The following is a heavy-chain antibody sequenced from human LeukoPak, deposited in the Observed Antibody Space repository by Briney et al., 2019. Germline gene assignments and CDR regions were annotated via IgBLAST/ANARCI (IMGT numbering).Heavy chain of an antibody. CDR2: ISSSSSYI. J-gene: IGHJ4*02. Sequence: GGSLRLSCAAFGFTFSSYSMNWVRQAPGKGLEWVSSISSSSSYIYYADSVKGRFTISRDNSKNTLYLQMNSLRVEDTAVYYCAKDQGGDFYYFDYWGQGTLVTVSS. V-gene: IGHV3-21*04. CDR1: GFTFSSYS. D-gene: IGHD2-21*02. CDR3: AKDQGGDFYYFDY.